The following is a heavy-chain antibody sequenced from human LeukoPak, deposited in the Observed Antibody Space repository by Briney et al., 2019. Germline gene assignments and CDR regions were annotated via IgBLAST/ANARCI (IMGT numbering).Heavy chain of an antibody. CDR2: ISGSGGST. J-gene: IGHJ5*02. CDR1: GFTFSSYA. Sequence: PGGSLRLSCAASGFTFSSYAMSWVRQAPGKGLEWVSAISGSGGSTYYADSVKGRFTMSRDKSKNTLYLQMNSLRVEDTAVYYCAKGLTNWFDPWGQGTLVTVSS. CDR3: AKGLTNWFDP. V-gene: IGHV3-23*01.